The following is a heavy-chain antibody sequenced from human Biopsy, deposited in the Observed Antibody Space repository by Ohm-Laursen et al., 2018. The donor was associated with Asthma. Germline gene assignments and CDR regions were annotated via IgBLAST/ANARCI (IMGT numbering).Heavy chain of an antibody. D-gene: IGHD3-9*01. CDR1: GYTFTNYA. V-gene: IGHV1-3*01. CDR3: ARSYCDFLTGQVNDAFAI. J-gene: IGHJ3*02. CDR2: INAGNGNT. Sequence: ASVKVFYKASGYTFTNYATHWVRQAPGQRIEWMGWINAGNGNTKYSQKVHGRVTSTRDTSASTAYMDLSSLRSEDTAVYYCARSYCDFLTGQVNDAFAIWGQGTMVTVSS.